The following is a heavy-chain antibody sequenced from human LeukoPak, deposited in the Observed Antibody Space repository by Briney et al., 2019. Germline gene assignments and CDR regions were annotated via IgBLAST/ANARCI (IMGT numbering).Heavy chain of an antibody. V-gene: IGHV4-59*08. CDR2: IYYIGST. CDR3: ARHDYGATRFDY. D-gene: IGHD4/OR15-4a*01. J-gene: IGHJ4*02. Sequence: EASETLSLTCTVSGGSITSYYWSWIRQPPGKGLEWIGYIYYIGSTSYNPSLKSRVTISVDTSKNQFSLKLSSVTATDTAVYYCARHDYGATRFDYWGQGTLVTVSS. CDR1: GGSITSYY.